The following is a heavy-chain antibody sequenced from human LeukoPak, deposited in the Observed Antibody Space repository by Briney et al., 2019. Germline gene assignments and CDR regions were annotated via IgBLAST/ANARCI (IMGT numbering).Heavy chain of an antibody. J-gene: IGHJ4*02. V-gene: IGHV1-69*13. CDR3: AIERYDFWSGYYLQ. CDR1: GGTFSSYA. D-gene: IGHD3-3*01. CDR2: IIPIFGTA. Sequence: GASVKVSCKASGGTFSSYAISWVRQAPGQGLEWMGRIIPIFGTASYAQKFQGRVTITADESTSTAYMELSSLRSEDTAVYYCAIERYDFWSGYYLQWGQGTLVTVSS.